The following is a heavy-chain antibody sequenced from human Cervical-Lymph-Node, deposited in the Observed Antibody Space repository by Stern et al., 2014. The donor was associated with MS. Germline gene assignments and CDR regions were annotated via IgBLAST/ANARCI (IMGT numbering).Heavy chain of an antibody. CDR1: GGSISTDGYY. D-gene: IGHD6-13*01. V-gene: IGHV4-31*03. Sequence: QVQLQESGPGVANPSQTLSLTCTVSGGSISTDGYYWTWIRQHPGKGLEWIGYIYYSGSTYYNPSLKSRVTMSLDTSKNQFSLNLSSVTAADTAIYYCARDDRGSSWYRFDFWGQGTLVTVSS. CDR3: ARDDRGSSWYRFDF. CDR2: IYYSGST. J-gene: IGHJ4*02.